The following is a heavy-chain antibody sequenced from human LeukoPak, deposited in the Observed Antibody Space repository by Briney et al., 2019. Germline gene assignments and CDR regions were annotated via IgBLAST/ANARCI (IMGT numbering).Heavy chain of an antibody. J-gene: IGHJ4*02. V-gene: IGHV1-69*04. D-gene: IGHD3-22*01. CDR1: GYTFTSYV. CDR2: IIPILGIA. Sequence: SVKVSCKASGYTFTSYVISWVRQAPGQGLEWMGRIIPILGIANYAQKFQGRVTITADKSTSTAYMELSSLRSEATAVYYCARVSQGDDSSGYYLYYWGQGTLVTVSS. CDR3: ARVSQGDDSSGYYLYY.